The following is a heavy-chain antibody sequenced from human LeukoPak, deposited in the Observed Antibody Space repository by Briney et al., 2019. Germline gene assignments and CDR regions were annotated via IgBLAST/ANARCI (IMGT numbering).Heavy chain of an antibody. Sequence: SQTLSLTCAISGDSVSSNSAAWNWIRQSPSRGLEWLGRTYYRSKWYNDYAVSVKSRITINPDTSKNQFSLQLNSVTPEDTAVYYCARAPGGGIFGVVPPLDWFDPWGQGTLVTVSS. D-gene: IGHD3-3*01. CDR2: TYYRSKWYN. CDR3: ARAPGGGIFGVVPPLDWFDP. CDR1: GDSVSSNSAA. J-gene: IGHJ5*02. V-gene: IGHV6-1*01.